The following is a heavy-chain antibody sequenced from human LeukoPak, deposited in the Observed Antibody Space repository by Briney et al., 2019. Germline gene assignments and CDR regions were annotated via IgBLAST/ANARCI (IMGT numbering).Heavy chain of an antibody. V-gene: IGHV1-24*01. CDR3: ARNYGSGRYDAFDI. D-gene: IGHD3-10*01. J-gene: IGHJ3*02. CDR2: FDPEDGET. CDR1: GYTLTELS. Sequence: ASVKVSCKVSGYTLTELSMHWVRQAPGKGLEWMGGFDPEDGETIYAQKFQGRVTMTEDTSTDTAYMELSSLRSEDTAVYYCARNYGSGRYDAFDIWGQGTMVTVSS.